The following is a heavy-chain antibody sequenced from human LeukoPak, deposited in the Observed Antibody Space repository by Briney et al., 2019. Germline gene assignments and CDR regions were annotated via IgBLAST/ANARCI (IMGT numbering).Heavy chain of an antibody. V-gene: IGHV4-59*01. CDR1: GGSISNYY. CDR2: IYYSGST. D-gene: IGHD1-26*01. CDR3: ARVGGTNYYYYGMDV. J-gene: IGHJ6*02. Sequence: SETLSLTCTVSGGSISNYYWSWIQQPPGKGLEWIGYIYYSGSTNYNPSLKSRVTISVDTSKNQFSPKLSSVTAADTAVYYCARVGGTNYYYYGMDVWGQGTTVTVSS.